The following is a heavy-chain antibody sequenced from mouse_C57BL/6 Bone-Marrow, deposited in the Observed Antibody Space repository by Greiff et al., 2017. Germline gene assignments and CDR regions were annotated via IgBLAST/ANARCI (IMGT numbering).Heavy chain of an antibody. CDR1: GFTFSSYG. D-gene: IGHD1-1*01. CDR2: ISSGGSYT. Sequence: EVKLMESGGDLVKPGGSLKLSCAASGFTFSSYGMSWVRQTPDKRLEWVATISSGGSYTYYPDSVKGRFTISRDNAKNTLYLQMSSLKTEDTAMYYCARRDYYGSSQYYYAMDYWCQGTSVTVSS. V-gene: IGHV5-6*02. CDR3: ARRDYYGSSQYYYAMDY. J-gene: IGHJ4*01.